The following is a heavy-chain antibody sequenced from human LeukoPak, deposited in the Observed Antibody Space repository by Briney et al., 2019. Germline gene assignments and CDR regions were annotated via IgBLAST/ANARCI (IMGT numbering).Heavy chain of an antibody. CDR3: ANEIRPNDY. Sequence: GGSLRLSCAASGFTLSSYAMTWVRQAPGRGLEWVSSVDSGGGGTYYADSVKGRFTISRDNSKDTLYLQMNGLRAEDTAVYFCANEIRPNDYWGQGTQVTVSS. CDR2: VDSGGGGT. V-gene: IGHV3-23*01. J-gene: IGHJ4*02. D-gene: IGHD4-17*01. CDR1: GFTLSSYA.